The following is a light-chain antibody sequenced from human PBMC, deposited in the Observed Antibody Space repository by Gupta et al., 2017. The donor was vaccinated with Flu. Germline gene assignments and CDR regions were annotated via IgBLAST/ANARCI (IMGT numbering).Light chain of an antibody. V-gene: IGKV1-6*01. CDR3: LQDYNYPRT. J-gene: IGKJ1*01. CDR2: AAS. CDR1: QDITRD. Sequence: AIQMTQSPSSLSAPVGGRVTITCRASQDITRDLAWYQQQPGKAPKLLVYAASTLQSGVPSRFSGSGSGTEFTLTISSLQPEDLGTYYCLQDYNYPRTFGQGTKAEIK.